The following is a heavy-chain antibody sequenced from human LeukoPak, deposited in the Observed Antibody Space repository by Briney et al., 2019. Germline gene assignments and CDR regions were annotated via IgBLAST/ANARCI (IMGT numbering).Heavy chain of an antibody. J-gene: IGHJ5*02. V-gene: IGHV4-39*02. CDR2: IYYSGST. CDR1: GGSISSSSYC. D-gene: IGHD3-3*01. Sequence: SETLSLTCTVSGGSISSSSYCWGWIRQPPGKGLEWIGTIYYSGSTYYNPSLKSRVTISVDTSKNQFSLKLSSVTAADTAVYYCARDHLANLASRLFDPWGQGSLVTVSS. CDR3: ARDHLANLASRLFDP.